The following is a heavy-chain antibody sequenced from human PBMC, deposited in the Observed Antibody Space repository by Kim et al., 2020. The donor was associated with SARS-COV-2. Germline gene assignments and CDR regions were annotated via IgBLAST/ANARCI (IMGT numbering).Heavy chain of an antibody. CDR2: IYHSGST. CDR3: ARDPVGDLAVAGDYGMDV. D-gene: IGHD6-19*01. J-gene: IGHJ6*02. CDR1: GGSISSSNW. Sequence: SETLSLTCAVSGGSISSSNWWSWVRQPPGKGLEWIGEIYHSGSTNYNPSLKSRVTISVDKSKNQFSLKLSSVTAADTAVYYCARDPVGDLAVAGDYGMDVWGQGTTVTVSS. V-gene: IGHV4-4*02.